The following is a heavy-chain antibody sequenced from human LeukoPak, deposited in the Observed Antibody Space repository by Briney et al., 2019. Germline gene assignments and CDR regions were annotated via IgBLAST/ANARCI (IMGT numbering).Heavy chain of an antibody. CDR2: IGASGEST. CDR3: AKGLQLWAPIDY. D-gene: IGHD5-18*01. Sequence: GGSLRLSCAASGFTFSVAAMTWVRQAPGKGLEWVSLIGASGESTYYADSVKGRFTISRDNSKNTLYLQMNSLRAEDTAVYYCAKGLQLWAPIDYWGQGTLVTVSS. CDR1: GFTFSVAA. J-gene: IGHJ4*02. V-gene: IGHV3-23*01.